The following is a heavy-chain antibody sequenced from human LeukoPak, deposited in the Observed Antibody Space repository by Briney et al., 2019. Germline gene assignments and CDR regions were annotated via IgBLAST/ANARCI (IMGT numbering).Heavy chain of an antibody. CDR1: GGSIGSSNW. CDR3: ARWGSGYFDY. D-gene: IGHD6-19*01. Sequence: PSETLSLTCAVSGGSIGSSNWWSWVRQPPGKGLEWIGEVYQSGSTNYNPSLKNRVTISVDKSENQFSLNLSSVTAADTAVYYCARWGSGYFDYWGQGTQVTVSS. J-gene: IGHJ4*02. V-gene: IGHV4-4*02. CDR2: VYQSGST.